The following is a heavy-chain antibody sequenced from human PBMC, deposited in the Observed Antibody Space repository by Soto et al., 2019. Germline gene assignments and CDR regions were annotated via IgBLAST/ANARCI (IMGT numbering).Heavy chain of an antibody. CDR2: IIPIFGRA. D-gene: IGHD5-12*01. CDR1: GGTFSRYG. J-gene: IGHJ4*02. CDR3: ATDYGHDCREGNCYFYF. Sequence: QVQLVQSGAEVKKPGSSVKVSCKASGGTFSRYGINWVRQATGQGREWMGGIIPIFGRANYAQKFQGRVTITADESTSTAHMYLSSLRSEATAVYYCATDYGHDCREGNCYFYFCGQGTLVTVSS. V-gene: IGHV1-69*01.